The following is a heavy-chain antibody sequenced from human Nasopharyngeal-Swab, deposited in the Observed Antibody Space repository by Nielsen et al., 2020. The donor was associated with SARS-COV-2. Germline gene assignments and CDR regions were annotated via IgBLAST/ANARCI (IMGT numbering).Heavy chain of an antibody. J-gene: IGHJ5*02. V-gene: IGHV3-7*02. CDR2: IKQDGGEK. D-gene: IGHD2-15*01. CDR3: ARASKFFLGYCSGGSCYKNWFDP. Sequence: VRQMPVKGLEWVANIKQDGGEKFYVDSVKGRFTISRDNSKNTLYLQMNSLRAEDTAVYYCARASKFFLGYCSGGSCYKNWFDPWGQGTLVTVSS.